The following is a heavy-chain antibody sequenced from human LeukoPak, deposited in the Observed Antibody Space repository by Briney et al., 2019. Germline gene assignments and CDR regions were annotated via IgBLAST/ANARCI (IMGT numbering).Heavy chain of an antibody. CDR1: GGSISSSHW. V-gene: IGHV4-4*02. CDR3: ARRDDSGGYHFFDY. D-gene: IGHD3-22*01. J-gene: IGHJ4*02. Sequence: SETLSLTYAVSGGSISSSHWWTWVRQPPGKGLEWIGEIYHSENTNYNPSLKSRVTISVDKSKNQFSLKLSSVTAADTAVYYCARRDDSGGYHFFDYWGQGTLVTVFS. CDR2: IYHSENT.